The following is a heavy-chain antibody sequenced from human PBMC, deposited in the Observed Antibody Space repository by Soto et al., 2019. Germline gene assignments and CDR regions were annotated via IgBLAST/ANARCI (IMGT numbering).Heavy chain of an antibody. CDR2: INHSGST. V-gene: IGHV4-34*01. CDR3: ARVPVDFYNWNDERWFDP. D-gene: IGHD1-1*01. Sequence: PSETLSLTCAVYGGSFSGYYWGWIRQPPGKGLEWIGEINHSGSTNYNPSLKSRVTISVDTSKNQFSLKLSSVTAADTAVYYCARVPVDFYNWNDERWFDPWGQGTLVTVSS. CDR1: GGSFSGYY. J-gene: IGHJ5*02.